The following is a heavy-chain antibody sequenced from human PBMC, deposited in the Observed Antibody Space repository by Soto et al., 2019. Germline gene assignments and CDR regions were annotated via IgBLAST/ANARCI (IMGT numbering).Heavy chain of an antibody. V-gene: IGHV4-4*07. CDR3: ARSLPTGTTGYYYGMDV. CDR1: GSSISSYY. CDR2: IYTSGST. D-gene: IGHD1-7*01. Sequence: PSETLSLTCTVSGSSISSYYWSWIRQPAGKGLEWIGRIYTSGSTNYNPSLKSRVTMSVDTSKDQFSLKLSSVTAADTAVYYCARSLPTGTTGYYYGMDVWGQGTTVTVSS. J-gene: IGHJ6*02.